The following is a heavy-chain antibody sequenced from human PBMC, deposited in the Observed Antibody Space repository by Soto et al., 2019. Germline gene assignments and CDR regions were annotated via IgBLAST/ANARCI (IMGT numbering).Heavy chain of an antibody. D-gene: IGHD1-26*01. Sequence: EVQLVESGGGLVKPGGSLRLSCEASGFTFSSYSMNWVRQAPGKGLEWVSSISSSSSYIYYADSVKGRFTISRDNAKNSLYLQMNSLRAEDTAVYYCARVDGRSGSYDYWGQGTLVTVSS. CDR3: ARVDGRSGSYDY. CDR1: GFTFSSYS. V-gene: IGHV3-21*01. J-gene: IGHJ4*02. CDR2: ISSSSSYI.